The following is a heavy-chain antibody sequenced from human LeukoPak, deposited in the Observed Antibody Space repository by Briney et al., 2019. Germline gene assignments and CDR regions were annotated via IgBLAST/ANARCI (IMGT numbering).Heavy chain of an antibody. CDR2: ISYDGSNK. J-gene: IGHJ6*02. CDR1: GFIFSSYA. D-gene: IGHD3-22*01. CDR3: ARDLWAPGSDYDSSGYSTRHYYYYGMDV. V-gene: IGHV3-30-3*01. Sequence: GGSLRLSCAASGFIFSSYAMHWVRQAPGKGLEWVAVISYDGSNKYYADSVKGRFTISRDNSKNTLYLQMNSLRAEDTAVYYCARDLWAPGSDYDSSGYSTRHYYYYGMDVWGQGTTVTVSS.